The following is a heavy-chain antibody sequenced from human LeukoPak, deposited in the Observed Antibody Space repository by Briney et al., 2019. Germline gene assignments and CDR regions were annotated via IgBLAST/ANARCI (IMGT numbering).Heavy chain of an antibody. J-gene: IGHJ4*02. V-gene: IGHV4-34*01. Sequence: TSETLSLTCAVYGGSFSGYYWSWIRQPPGKGLEWIGEINHSGSTNYNPSLKSRVTISVDTSKNQFSLRLSSVTAADTAVYYCARLGATGTPGYWGQGTLVTVSS. CDR3: ARLGATGTPGY. CDR2: INHSGST. D-gene: IGHD1-26*01. CDR1: GGSFSGYY.